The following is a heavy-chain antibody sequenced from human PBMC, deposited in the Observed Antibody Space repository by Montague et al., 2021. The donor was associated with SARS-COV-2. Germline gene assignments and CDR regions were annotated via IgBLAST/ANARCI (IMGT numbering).Heavy chain of an antibody. J-gene: IGHJ4*02. Sequence: SLRLSCATSGFYFNSYGMHWVRQAPGKGLEWVAVIWFAGSKKYYVDSVKGRFTISRDKSKNMLYLQMNRLRAEDPAIYFCVRDYGDYGEEFLDYWGQGTPVTVSS. V-gene: IGHV3-33*08. CDR2: IWFAGSKK. CDR1: GFYFNSYG. CDR3: VRDYGDYGEEFLDY. D-gene: IGHD4-17*01.